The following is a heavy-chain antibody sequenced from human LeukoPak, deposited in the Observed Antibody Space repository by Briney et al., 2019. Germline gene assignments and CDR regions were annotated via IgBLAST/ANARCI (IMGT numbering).Heavy chain of an antibody. Sequence: ASVKVSCKASGGTFSSHAIAWVRQAPGQGPEWMGGIIPISGTANYAQKFQGRVTITTDESTSTAYMELSSLTSDDTAVYYCARGLQYQLLKALGYYYMDVWGEGTTVTVSS. CDR3: ARGLQYQLLKALGYYYMDV. J-gene: IGHJ6*03. D-gene: IGHD2-2*01. CDR2: IIPISGTA. CDR1: GGTFSSHA. V-gene: IGHV1-69*05.